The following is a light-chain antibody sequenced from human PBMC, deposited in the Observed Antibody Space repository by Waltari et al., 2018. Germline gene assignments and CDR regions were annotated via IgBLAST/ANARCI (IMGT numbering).Light chain of an antibody. CDR3: QAWDRNTYVV. CDR1: KLEDKY. V-gene: IGLV3-1*01. J-gene: IGLJ2*01. CDR2: QDN. Sequence: SYEVTQPPSVSVSPGQTASITCSGDKLEDKYVCWYPQKPGQSPMLVLHQDNKRPSGIPERFSGFNSGNTATLTISETQALDEADYYCQAWDRNTYVVFGGGTKLTVL.